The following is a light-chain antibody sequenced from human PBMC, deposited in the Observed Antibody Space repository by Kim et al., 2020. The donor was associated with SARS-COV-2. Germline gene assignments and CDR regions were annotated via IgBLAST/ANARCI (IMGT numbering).Light chain of an antibody. V-gene: IGLV3-1*01. CDR3: QAWDSSTHNYV. Sequence: PGQPASIPCAGYKLGAKYVSWYQQKPGQSPVVVIYPDNQRPSGIPERFSVSNSGNTATLTLSGTQAMDEADYYCQAWDSSTHNYVFGAGTKVTVL. CDR2: PDN. J-gene: IGLJ1*01. CDR1: KLGAKY.